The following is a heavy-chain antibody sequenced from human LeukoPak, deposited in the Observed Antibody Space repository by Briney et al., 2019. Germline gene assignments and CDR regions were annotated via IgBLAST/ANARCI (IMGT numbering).Heavy chain of an antibody. D-gene: IGHD3-3*01. Sequence: GGSLRLSCAASGFNFNVYSMNWVRQAPGKGLEWISYITSDSNTIYYADSVRGRFTISRDNAKKSVYLELSSLRVDDTAMYYCARSTEWFADYWGQGTLVTVSS. V-gene: IGHV3-48*01. J-gene: IGHJ4*02. CDR1: GFNFNVYS. CDR2: ITSDSNTI. CDR3: ARSTEWFADY.